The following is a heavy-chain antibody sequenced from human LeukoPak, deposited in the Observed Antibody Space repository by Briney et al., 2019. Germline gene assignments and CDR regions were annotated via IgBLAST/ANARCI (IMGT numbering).Heavy chain of an antibody. CDR2: INHSGST. J-gene: IGHJ4*02. CDR1: GGSFSGYY. D-gene: IGHD3-10*01. V-gene: IGHV4-34*01. Sequence: PETLSLTCAVYGGSFSGYYWSWIRQPPGKGLEWIGEINHSGSTNYNPSLKSRVTISVDTSKNQFSLKLSSVTAADTAVYYCARRRTYGSGSLDYWGQGTLVTVSS. CDR3: ARRRTYGSGSLDY.